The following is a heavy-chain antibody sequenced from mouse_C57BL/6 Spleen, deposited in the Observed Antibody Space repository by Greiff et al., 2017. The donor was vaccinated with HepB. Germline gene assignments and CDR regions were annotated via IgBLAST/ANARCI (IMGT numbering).Heavy chain of an antibody. CDR2: INPNNGGT. CDR3: ARSIREHYSALDY. V-gene: IGHV1-26*01. Sequence: EVQLQQSGPELVKPGASVKISCKASGYTFTDYYMNWVKQSHGKSLEWIGDINPNNGGTSYHQKFKGKATLTVDKSSSTAYMELRSLTSEDTAVYYSARSIREHYSALDYWGQGTSVTVSS. J-gene: IGHJ4*01. D-gene: IGHD2-4*01. CDR1: GYTFTDYY.